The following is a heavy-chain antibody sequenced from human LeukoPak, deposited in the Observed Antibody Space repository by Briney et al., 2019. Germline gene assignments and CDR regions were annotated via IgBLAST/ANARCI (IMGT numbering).Heavy chain of an antibody. V-gene: IGHV3-23*01. D-gene: IGHD3-3*01. CDR2: ISGSGGST. CDR3: AKSAVDFWSGYYTGDYYGP. Sequence: GGSLRLSCAASGFTFSSYAMSWVRLAPGKGLEWVSAISGSGGSTYYADSVKGRFTISRDNSKNTLYLQMNSLRAEDTAVYYRAKSAVDFWSGYYTGDYYGPWGQGTLVTVSS. CDR1: GFTFSSYA. J-gene: IGHJ5*02.